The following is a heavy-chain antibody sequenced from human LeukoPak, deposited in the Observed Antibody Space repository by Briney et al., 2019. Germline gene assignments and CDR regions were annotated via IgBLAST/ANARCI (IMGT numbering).Heavy chain of an antibody. CDR3: TPHGSRDLDT. CDR2: IKNMGDGVTT. CDR1: GFTFTTAW. V-gene: IGHV3-15*01. D-gene: IGHD3-10*01. J-gene: IGHJ5*02. Sequence: MPGGSLRLSCAASGFTFTTAWRMWVRQAPGGAVEWVGCIKNMGDGVTTDYAAPGKDRFTISRDESKTTAYLQTNSLKTEDTAVYYCTPHGSRDLDTWGPRTLVT.